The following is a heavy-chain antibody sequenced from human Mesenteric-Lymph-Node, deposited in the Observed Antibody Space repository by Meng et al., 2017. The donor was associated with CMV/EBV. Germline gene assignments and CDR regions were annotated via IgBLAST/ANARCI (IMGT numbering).Heavy chain of an antibody. CDR2: INPKTGGR. CDR1: GYTFIDYY. J-gene: IGHJ4*02. Sequence: QVQLVQSGAEVKKPGASVRVSWKASGYTFIDYYINWVRQAPGQGLEWMGRINPKTGGRSYSQNFQGRVTMTRDTSINTAYMEVNRLNSDDTAMYYCARDRDTDWYSPFDYWGPGTLVTVSS. CDR3: ARDRDTDWYSPFDY. V-gene: IGHV1-2*06. D-gene: IGHD3-9*01.